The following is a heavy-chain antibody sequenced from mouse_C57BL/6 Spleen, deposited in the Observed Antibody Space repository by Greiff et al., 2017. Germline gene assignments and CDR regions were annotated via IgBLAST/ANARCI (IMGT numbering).Heavy chain of an antibody. D-gene: IGHD2-1*01. Sequence: QVQLKESGAELVRPGASVTLSCKASGYTFTDYEMHWVKQTPVHGLEWIGAIDPETGSTAYNQKFKGKAILTADKSSSTAYMELRSLTSEDSAVYYCTRSKGNSYFDYWGQGTTLTVSS. CDR3: TRSKGNSYFDY. V-gene: IGHV1-15*01. CDR1: GYTFTDYE. CDR2: IDPETGST. J-gene: IGHJ2*01.